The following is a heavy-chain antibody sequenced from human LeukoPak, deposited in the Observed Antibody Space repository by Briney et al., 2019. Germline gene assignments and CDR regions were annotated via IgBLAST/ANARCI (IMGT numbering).Heavy chain of an antibody. V-gene: IGHV4-4*02. Sequence: SGTLSLTCAVSGGSISSSNWWSWVRQPPGKGLEWIGEIYHSGSTNFNPSLKTRVTISVDESKKHFSLKMTSVTAADTAVYYXARASHDYGDYSHFDYWGQGTLVTVSS. CDR3: ARASHDYGDYSHFDY. CDR1: GGSISSSNW. J-gene: IGHJ4*02. D-gene: IGHD4-17*01. CDR2: IYHSGST.